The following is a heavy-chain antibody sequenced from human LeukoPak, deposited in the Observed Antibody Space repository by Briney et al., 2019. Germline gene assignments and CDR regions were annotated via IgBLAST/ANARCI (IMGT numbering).Heavy chain of an antibody. Sequence: GGSLRLSCVASGFTFSSYAMSWVRQAPGKGLEWVSVISGSGGSTYSAESVKGRFTISRDNSKNTLYLQMNSLRVEDTAVYYCAKGPRASGWTYFDYWGQGTLVTVSS. CDR3: AKGPRASGWTYFDY. D-gene: IGHD6-19*01. V-gene: IGHV3-23*01. CDR2: ISGSGGST. J-gene: IGHJ4*02. CDR1: GFTFSSYA.